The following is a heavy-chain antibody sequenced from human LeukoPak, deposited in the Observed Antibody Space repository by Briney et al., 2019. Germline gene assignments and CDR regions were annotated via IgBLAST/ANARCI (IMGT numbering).Heavy chain of an antibody. CDR1: GFTFSTYN. CDR3: ARGDSGSYSRPFDY. D-gene: IGHD1-26*01. J-gene: IGHJ4*02. Sequence: GGSPRLSCAASGFTFSTYNMNWVRQAPGKGLEWVSSISSTSSYTYYADSVKGRFTISRDNAKNSLYLQMNSLRAEDTAVYYCARGDSGSYSRPFDYWGQGTLVTVSS. CDR2: ISSTSSYT. V-gene: IGHV3-21*01.